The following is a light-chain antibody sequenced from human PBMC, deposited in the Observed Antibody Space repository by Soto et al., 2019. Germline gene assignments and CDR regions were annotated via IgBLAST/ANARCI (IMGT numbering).Light chain of an antibody. V-gene: IGLV2-23*02. Sequence: QSALTQPVSVSGSPGQSITISCTGTSSDVGYYNLVSWYQPHPGKAPKVMIYEVYKRPSGVSNRFSGSKSGNTASLTISGHEAEEEADYCCCSYAGGRGAVVGGGTQLTVL. J-gene: IGLJ7*01. CDR2: EVY. CDR1: SSDVGYYNL. CDR3: CSYAGGRGAV.